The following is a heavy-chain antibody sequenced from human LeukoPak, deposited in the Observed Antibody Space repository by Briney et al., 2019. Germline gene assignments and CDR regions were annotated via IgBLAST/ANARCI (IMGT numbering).Heavy chain of an antibody. J-gene: IGHJ4*02. Sequence: ASVKVSCKASGGIFSSYAINWVRQAPGQGLEWMGRIIPIFGSANYAQKFQGRVTITADKSTRTAYMELSSLRSEDTALYFCAKGSRLREGGSYRFWGQGTLVTVSS. CDR3: AKGSRLREGGSYRF. CDR2: IIPIFGSA. V-gene: IGHV1-69*06. CDR1: GGIFSSYA. D-gene: IGHD3-16*02.